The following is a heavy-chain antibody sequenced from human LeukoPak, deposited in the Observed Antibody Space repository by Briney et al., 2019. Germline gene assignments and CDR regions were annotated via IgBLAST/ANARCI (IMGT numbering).Heavy chain of an antibody. V-gene: IGHV4-61*01. D-gene: IGHD6-19*01. CDR3: ATEGTYSSGWCDY. Sequence: SSETLSLTCTVSGGSVSSGSYYWSWIRQPPGKGLEWIGYAHHRGSTNYNPSLKSRVTISVDTSKNQFSLKLNSVTAADTAVYYCATEGTYSSGWCDYWGQGTLVTVSS. CDR2: AHHRGST. CDR1: GGSVSSGSYY. J-gene: IGHJ4*02.